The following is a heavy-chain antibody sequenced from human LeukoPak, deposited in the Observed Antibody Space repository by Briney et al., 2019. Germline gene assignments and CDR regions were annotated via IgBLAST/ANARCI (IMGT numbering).Heavy chain of an antibody. V-gene: IGHV1-46*01. CDR3: ARLTIGDYGDRESGFDY. CDR1: GYTFTSNY. Sequence: GASVKVSCKAFGYTFTSNYMHWVRQAPGQGPEWMGVISPSGGPTTYAQKFQGRVTLTRDMSTSTDYLELSSLRSEDTAVYYCARLTIGDYGDRESGFDYWGQGTLVTVSS. J-gene: IGHJ4*02. D-gene: IGHD4-17*01. CDR2: ISPSGGPT.